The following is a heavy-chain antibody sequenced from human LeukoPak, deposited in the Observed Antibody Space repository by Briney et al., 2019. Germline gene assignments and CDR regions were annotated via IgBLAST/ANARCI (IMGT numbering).Heavy chain of an antibody. V-gene: IGHV4-59*03. CDR3: AKYFDGRALDY. J-gene: IGHJ4*02. D-gene: IGHD3-9*01. CDR1: GGSISGYY. CDR2: VHYLGRT. Sequence: SETLSLTCTVSGGSISGYYWTWIRQPPGKGLEWIGFVHYLGRTSYNSSLRSRVTISVDTSKNQFSLRLHSVTAADTAVYYCAKYFDGRALDYWGQGALVTVSS.